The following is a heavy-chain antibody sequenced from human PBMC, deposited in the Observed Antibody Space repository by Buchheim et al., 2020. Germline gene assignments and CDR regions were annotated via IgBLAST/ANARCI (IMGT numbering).Heavy chain of an antibody. Sequence: QLQLQESGPGLVQPSETLSLTCTVSGGSISSSSYYWGWIRQPPGKGLEWIGSIYYSGSTYYNPSLKSRVTISVDTSKNQFSLKLSSVTAADTAVYYCARGVRYCSGGSCYSGHYFDYWGQGTL. J-gene: IGHJ4*02. CDR1: GGSISSSSYY. CDR3: ARGVRYCSGGSCYSGHYFDY. CDR2: IYYSGST. D-gene: IGHD2-15*01. V-gene: IGHV4-39*07.